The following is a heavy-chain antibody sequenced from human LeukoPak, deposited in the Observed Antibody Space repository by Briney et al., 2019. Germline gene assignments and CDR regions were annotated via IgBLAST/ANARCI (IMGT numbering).Heavy chain of an antibody. CDR1: GFTFSSYG. D-gene: IGHD3-10*01. J-gene: IGHJ4*02. CDR2: ISLDGSNK. V-gene: IGHV3-30*18. CDR3: AKDGEVSWFGPESY. Sequence: PGRSLRLSCAASGFTFSSYGMHWVRQAPGKGLEWVALISLDGSNKDYAESVKGRFTISGDSSKNTLYLQMNSLRAEDTAVYYCAKDGEVSWFGPESYWGQGTLVAVSS.